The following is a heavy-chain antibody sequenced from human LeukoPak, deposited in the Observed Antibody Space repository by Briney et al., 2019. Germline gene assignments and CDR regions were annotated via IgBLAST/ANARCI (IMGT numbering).Heavy chain of an antibody. Sequence: PGGSLRLSCAASGFTFSSYAMSWVRQAPGKGLEWVSAIGGSGGSTYYADSVKGRFTIPRDNSKNTLYLQMNSLRAEDTAVYYCAKDQMDTAMANDAFDIWGQGTMVTVSS. CDR3: AKDQMDTAMANDAFDI. V-gene: IGHV3-23*01. J-gene: IGHJ3*02. CDR1: GFTFSSYA. CDR2: IGGSGGST. D-gene: IGHD5-18*01.